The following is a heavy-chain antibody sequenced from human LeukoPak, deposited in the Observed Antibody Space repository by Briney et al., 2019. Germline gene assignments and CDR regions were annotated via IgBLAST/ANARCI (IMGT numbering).Heavy chain of an antibody. Sequence: SETLSLTCTVSGGSISSYYWSWIRQPPGKGLEWIGYIYYSGSTNYNPSLKSRVTISVDTSKNQFSLKLSSVTAADTAVYYCAGLEDGYKSDYWGQGTLVTVSS. CDR3: AGLEDGYKSDY. D-gene: IGHD5-24*01. CDR2: IYYSGST. J-gene: IGHJ4*02. CDR1: GGSISSYY. V-gene: IGHV4-59*01.